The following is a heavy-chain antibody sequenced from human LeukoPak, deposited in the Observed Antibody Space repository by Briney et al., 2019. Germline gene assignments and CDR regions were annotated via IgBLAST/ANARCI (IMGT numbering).Heavy chain of an antibody. Sequence: SETLSLTCAVYGGSFSGYYWSWIRQPPGKGLEWIGEINHSGSTNYNPSLKSRISISVDTSKNQFSLKLSSVTAADTAVYYCARGPKNSGSSFDPWGQGTLVTVSS. D-gene: IGHD1-7*01. J-gene: IGHJ5*02. CDR3: ARGPKNSGSSFDP. CDR2: INHSGST. CDR1: GGSFSGYY. V-gene: IGHV4-34*01.